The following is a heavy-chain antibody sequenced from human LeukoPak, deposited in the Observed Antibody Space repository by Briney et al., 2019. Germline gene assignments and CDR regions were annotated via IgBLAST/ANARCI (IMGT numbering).Heavy chain of an antibody. V-gene: IGHV1-2*02. CDR1: GYTFTGYF. CDR3: SYDSSGSLVGGF. Sequence: ASVKVSCQASGYTFTGYFIHWVRQAPGQGLEWMGWINPNSGGTNYAQNFQGRVTLTRDTSISTASMGLSSLRSYCARGALGSYDSSGSLVGGFWGRGTLVTVSS. J-gene: IGHJ4*02. CDR2: INPNSGGT. D-gene: IGHD3-22*01.